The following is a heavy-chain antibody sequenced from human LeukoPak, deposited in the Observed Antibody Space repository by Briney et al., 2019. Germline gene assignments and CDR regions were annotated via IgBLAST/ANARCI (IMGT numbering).Heavy chain of an antibody. D-gene: IGHD3-10*01. CDR2: IYNSGNN. CDR1: GGSISSDY. V-gene: IGHV4-59*08. CDR3: ATRGY. Sequence: PSETLSLTCTVYGGSISSDYWEWIRQPPGKGLEWVGYIYNSGNNHYNSSLKSRVTISIDTSKNQFSVKLASVTAADTAVYYCATRGYWGQGTLVAVSS. J-gene: IGHJ4*02.